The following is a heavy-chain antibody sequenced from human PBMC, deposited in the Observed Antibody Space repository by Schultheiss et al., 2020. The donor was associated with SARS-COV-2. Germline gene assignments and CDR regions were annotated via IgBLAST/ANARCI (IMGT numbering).Heavy chain of an antibody. J-gene: IGHJ5*02. CDR3: ARRRYFDWFDP. CDR1: GGSISTPNYY. CDR2: ISYSGST. Sequence: SQTLSLTCTVSGGSISTPNYYWGWVRQPPGKGLEWIGGISYSGSTYYNPSLKSRVTISVDMSNNQFSMRLRSVAAADTAIYYCARRRYFDWFDPWGQGTQVTVSS. D-gene: IGHD3-9*01. V-gene: IGHV4-39*07.